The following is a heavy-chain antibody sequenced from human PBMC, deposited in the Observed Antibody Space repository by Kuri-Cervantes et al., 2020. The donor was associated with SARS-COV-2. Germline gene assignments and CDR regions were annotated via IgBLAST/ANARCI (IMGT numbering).Heavy chain of an antibody. V-gene: IGHV3-74*01. D-gene: IGHD1-1*01. CDR2: INPDGSYT. Sequence: GESLKISCAASGFTFSGHWIHWVRQAPGKGLVWVSRINPDGSYTNNADSVKGRFTLSRDNAENMLFLQMNSLRAEDTAVYYCVRDGDHWNFDYWGQGTPVTVSS. CDR1: GFTFSGHW. CDR3: VRDGDHWNFDY. J-gene: IGHJ4*02.